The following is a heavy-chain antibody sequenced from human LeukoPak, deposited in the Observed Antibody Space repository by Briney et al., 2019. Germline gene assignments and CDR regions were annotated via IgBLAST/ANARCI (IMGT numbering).Heavy chain of an antibody. Sequence: PGGSLRLSCAASGFTFSSYGMNWVRQAPGKGLEWVSSISSGSSYIYYADSVKGRFTISRDNAKNSLYLQMNSLRADDTAVYYCARFAAGGSYYYYMDVWGKGTTVTVSS. J-gene: IGHJ6*03. D-gene: IGHD6-25*01. CDR3: ARFAAGGSYYYYMDV. V-gene: IGHV3-21*01. CDR1: GFTFSSYG. CDR2: ISSGSSYI.